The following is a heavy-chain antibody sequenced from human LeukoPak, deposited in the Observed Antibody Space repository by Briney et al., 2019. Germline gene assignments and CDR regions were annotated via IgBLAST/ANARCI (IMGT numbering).Heavy chain of an antibody. CDR1: GFTFSSYW. J-gene: IGHJ4*02. V-gene: IGHV3-74*01. CDR3: ARVRDDYTYFDC. CDR2: INSDGSRT. D-gene: IGHD4-11*01. Sequence: GSLRLSCAASGFTFSSYWMHWVRQAPGKGLMWVSRINSDGSRTTYADSVRGRFTISRDNAKSTLYLQMNSLRAEDTAVYYCARVRDDYTYFDCWGQGTLVTVSS.